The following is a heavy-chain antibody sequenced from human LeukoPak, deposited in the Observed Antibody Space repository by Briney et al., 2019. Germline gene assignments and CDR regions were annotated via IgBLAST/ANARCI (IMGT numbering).Heavy chain of an antibody. CDR1: GVSISGYY. J-gene: IGHJ6*03. CDR3: ARTTEGGYTYDYFYYYYMDV. D-gene: IGHD5-18*01. Sequence: SETLSLTCTVSGVSISGYYWSWIRQPPGKGLEWIGYIYYGGSTNYNPSLKSRVTISVDTSKNQFSLKLSSVTAADTAVYYCARTTEGGYTYDYFYYYYMDVWCKGTTVTISS. CDR2: IYYGGST. V-gene: IGHV4-59*01.